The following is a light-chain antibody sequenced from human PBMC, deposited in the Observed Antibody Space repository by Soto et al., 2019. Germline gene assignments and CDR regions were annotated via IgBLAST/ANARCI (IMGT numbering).Light chain of an antibody. CDR1: SSDVGGYNY. Sequence: QSVLTQPASVSGSPGQSITISCTGTSSDVGGYNYVSWYQQHPGKAPKLMIYEVSNRPSGVSNRFSGSKSVNTASLTISGPQAEDEADYYCSSYTRSSTYVFGTGTKVTVL. CDR2: EVS. J-gene: IGLJ1*01. V-gene: IGLV2-14*01. CDR3: SSYTRSSTYV.